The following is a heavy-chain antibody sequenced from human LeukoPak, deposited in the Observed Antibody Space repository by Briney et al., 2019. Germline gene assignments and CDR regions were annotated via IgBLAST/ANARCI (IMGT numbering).Heavy chain of an antibody. CDR3: ARVLFNSGYNY. V-gene: IGHV1-2*02. CDR2: VNPNSGET. CDR1: GYTFTGAY. Sequence: ASVKVSCKASGYTFTGAYMHWVRQAPGQGLEWMGWVNPNSGETKFAQKFQGRVTMTRDTSIRTVYMDLGGLRSDDTAVYYCARVLFNSGYNYWGQGSLVTVSS. D-gene: IGHD3-9*01. J-gene: IGHJ4*02.